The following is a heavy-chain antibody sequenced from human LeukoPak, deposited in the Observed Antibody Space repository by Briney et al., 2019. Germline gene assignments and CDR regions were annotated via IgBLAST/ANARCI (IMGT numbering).Heavy chain of an antibody. CDR3: ARVDDYGDRYYFDY. CDR2: IKQDGSAK. D-gene: IGHD4-17*01. V-gene: IGHV3-7*01. J-gene: IGHJ4*02. CDR1: GFTFSSYW. Sequence: PGGSLRLSCAASGFTFSSYWMIWVRQAPGKGLEWVANIKQDGSAKYSMDSVKGRFTISRDNAKYSVFLQMNSLRVEDTAVYYCARVDDYGDRYYFDYWGQGTLVTVSS.